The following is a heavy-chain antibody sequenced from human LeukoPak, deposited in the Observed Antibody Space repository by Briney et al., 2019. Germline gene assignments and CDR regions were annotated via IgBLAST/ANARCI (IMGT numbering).Heavy chain of an antibody. CDR3: ATEPNAFDI. J-gene: IGHJ3*02. V-gene: IGHV3-43*01. Sequence: PGGSLRLSCAASGFTFDRFTIHWVRQTPGKGLEWVSLINRRGHTFYADSVKGRFTISRDNSKNSLYLQMNSLRTEDTALYYCATEPNAFDIWGQGTMVTVSS. CDR2: INRRGHT. CDR1: GFTFDRFT.